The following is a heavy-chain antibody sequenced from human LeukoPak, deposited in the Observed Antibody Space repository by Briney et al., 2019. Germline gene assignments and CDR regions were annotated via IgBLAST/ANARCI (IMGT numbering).Heavy chain of an antibody. CDR3: AKKSPIFGVVIPLFDY. CDR1: GFNFSSFV. Sequence: GGSLRLSCAGSGFNFSSFVMTWVRQAPGKGLEWVSSISASGRSTYYADSVKGRFTISRDNSKNTLYLQVNSLRAEDTAVYHCAKKSPIFGVVIPLFDYWGQGALVSVSS. J-gene: IGHJ4*02. D-gene: IGHD3-3*01. V-gene: IGHV3-23*01. CDR2: ISASGRST.